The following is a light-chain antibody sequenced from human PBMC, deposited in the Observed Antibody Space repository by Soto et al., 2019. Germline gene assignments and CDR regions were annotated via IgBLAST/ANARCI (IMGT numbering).Light chain of an antibody. Sequence: EIVMTQSPATLSVSPGERATLSCRASQTVRNNYLAWYQQKPGQAPRLLIYDASSRATGIQDRFSGGGSGTDFTLTIRRLEPEDFAVYYCQQFSSYPLTFGGGTKVDIK. CDR1: QTVRNNY. CDR2: DAS. CDR3: QQFSSYPLT. V-gene: IGKV3-20*01. J-gene: IGKJ4*01.